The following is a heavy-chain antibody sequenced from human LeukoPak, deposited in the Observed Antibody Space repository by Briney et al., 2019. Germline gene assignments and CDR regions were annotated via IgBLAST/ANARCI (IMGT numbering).Heavy chain of an antibody. D-gene: IGHD2-2*01. CDR3: ARLNIVVVPAAPNWFDP. Sequence: PSETLSLTCAVYGGSFSGYYWSWIRQPPGKGLEWIGEINHSGSTNYNPSLKSRVTISVDTSKNQFSLKLSSVTAADTAVYYCARLNIVVVPAAPNWFDPWGQGTLVTVSS. V-gene: IGHV4-34*01. CDR1: GGSFSGYY. J-gene: IGHJ5*02. CDR2: INHSGST.